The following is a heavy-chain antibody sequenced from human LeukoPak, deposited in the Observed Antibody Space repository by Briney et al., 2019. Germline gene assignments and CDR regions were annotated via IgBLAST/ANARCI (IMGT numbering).Heavy chain of an antibody. Sequence: ASVKVSCKASGYTFTSYGISWVRQAPGQGLEWMGWINTNTGNPTYAQGFTGRFVFSLDTSVSTAYLQISSLKAEDTAVYYCARGRETYYDILTGYWGPIEDYWGQGTLVTVSS. CDR3: ARGRETYYDILTGYWGPIEDY. D-gene: IGHD3-9*01. V-gene: IGHV7-4-1*02. CDR1: GYTFTSYG. J-gene: IGHJ4*02. CDR2: INTNTGNP.